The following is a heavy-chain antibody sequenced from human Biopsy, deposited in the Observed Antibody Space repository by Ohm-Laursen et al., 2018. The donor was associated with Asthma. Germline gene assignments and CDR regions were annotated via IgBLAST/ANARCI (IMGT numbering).Heavy chain of an antibody. V-gene: IGHV3-48*02. CDR2: ISSSSSTI. CDR3: ARPRWGPYGY. CDR1: GFTFSSYS. Sequence: SLRLSCAASGFTFSSYSMNWVRQAPGKGLEWVSYISSSSSTIYCADSVKGRFTISGDNAKNSLYLQMNSLRDEDTAVYYCARPRWGPYGYWGQGTLVTVSS. D-gene: IGHD4-17*01. J-gene: IGHJ4*02.